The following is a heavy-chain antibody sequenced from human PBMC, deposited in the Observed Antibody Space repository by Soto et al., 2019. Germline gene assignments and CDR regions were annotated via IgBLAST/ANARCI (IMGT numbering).Heavy chain of an antibody. D-gene: IGHD5-12*01. V-gene: IGHV4-34*01. Sequence: PATLSLTCSVYGGSFSGYYWSWIRQPPGKGLEWIGEINHSGSTNYNPSLKSRVTISVDTSKNQFSLKLSSVTAADTAVYYCARGPSGYGNDYWGQRSLVTV. J-gene: IGHJ4*02. CDR1: GGSFSGYY. CDR3: ARGPSGYGNDY. CDR2: INHSGST.